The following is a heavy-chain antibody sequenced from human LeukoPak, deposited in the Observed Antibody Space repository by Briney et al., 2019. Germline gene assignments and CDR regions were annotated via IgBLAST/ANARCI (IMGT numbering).Heavy chain of an antibody. CDR3: AKDVRRAEYCSGTTCYTSSFDY. CDR2: ISYDGSNK. CDR1: GFTFSSYG. Sequence: PGGSLRLSCAASGFTFSSYGMHWVRQAPGKGLEWVAVISYDGSNKYYADSVKGRFTISRDNSKNTLYLQMNSLRAEDTAVYYCAKDVRRAEYCSGTTCYTSSFDYWGQGTLVTVSS. V-gene: IGHV3-30*18. J-gene: IGHJ4*02. D-gene: IGHD2-2*02.